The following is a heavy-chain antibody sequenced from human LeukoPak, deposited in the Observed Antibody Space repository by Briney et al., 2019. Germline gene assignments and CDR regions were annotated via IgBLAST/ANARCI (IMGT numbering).Heavy chain of an antibody. CDR3: ARGRIPVLRFLEWSNWFDP. V-gene: IGHV4-34*01. Sequence: PSETLSLTCAVYGGSFSGYYWSGIRQPPGKGLEWIGEINHSGSTNYNPSLKSRVTISVDTSKNQFSLKLSSVTAADTAVYYCARGRIPVLRFLEWSNWFDPWGQGTLVTVSS. D-gene: IGHD3-3*01. J-gene: IGHJ5*02. CDR2: INHSGST. CDR1: GGSFSGYY.